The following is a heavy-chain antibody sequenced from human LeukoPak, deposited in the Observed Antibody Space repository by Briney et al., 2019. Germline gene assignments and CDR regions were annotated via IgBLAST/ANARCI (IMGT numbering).Heavy chain of an antibody. Sequence: GGSLRLSCAASGFTFSSYSMNWGRQAPGKGLEWVSSISSSSSYIYYADSVKARFTISRDNAKNSLYLQMNSLRAEDTAVYYCARGRYYDIFGYWGQGTLVTVSS. CDR3: ARGRYYDIFGY. CDR1: GFTFSSYS. CDR2: ISSSSSYI. J-gene: IGHJ4*02. D-gene: IGHD3-9*01. V-gene: IGHV3-21*01.